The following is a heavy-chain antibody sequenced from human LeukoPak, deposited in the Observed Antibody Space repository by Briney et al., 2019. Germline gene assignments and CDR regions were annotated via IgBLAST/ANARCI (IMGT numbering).Heavy chain of an antibody. V-gene: IGHV3-23*01. J-gene: IGHJ4*02. CDR3: AKGPYGDYVLGYYFDY. Sequence: GGSLRLSCAASGFTFSSYWMHWVRQAPGKGLEWVSAISGSGGSTYYADSVKGRFTISRDNSKNTLYLQMNSLRAEDTAVYYCAKGPYGDYVLGYYFDYWGQGTLVTVSS. CDR2: ISGSGGST. D-gene: IGHD4-17*01. CDR1: GFTFSSYW.